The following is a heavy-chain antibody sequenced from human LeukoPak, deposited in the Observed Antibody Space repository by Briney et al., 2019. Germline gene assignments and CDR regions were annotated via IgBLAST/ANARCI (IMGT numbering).Heavy chain of an antibody. CDR1: GDSINSLDL. V-gene: IGHV4-4*02. CDR2: MYLSGTT. J-gene: IGHJ4*02. Sequence: TSETLSLTCTVSGDSINSLDLWSWVRQPPGKGLEWIGEMYLSGTTHSNPSVKSRVTISIDKSKNQFFLNLSSVTAADTAVYYCAGLVGRYSSGLYYYYFDYWGLGTLVTVSS. CDR3: AGLVGRYSSGLYYYYFDY. D-gene: IGHD3-22*01.